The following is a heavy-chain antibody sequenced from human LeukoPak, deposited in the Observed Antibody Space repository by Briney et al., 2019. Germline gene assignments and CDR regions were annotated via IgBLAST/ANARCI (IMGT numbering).Heavy chain of an antibody. CDR2: ISWNSDKL. Sequence: GRSLRLSCAASGFAFGDYAMHWVRQAPGKGLEWVSGISWNSDKLDYADSVKGRFTISRDNAKKSLYLRMNSLRAEDTALYYCAKATGPPPTYPYYYYYMDVWGKGTTVTVSS. D-gene: IGHD1-14*01. CDR3: AKATGPPPTYPYYYYYMDV. V-gene: IGHV3-9*01. J-gene: IGHJ6*03. CDR1: GFAFGDYA.